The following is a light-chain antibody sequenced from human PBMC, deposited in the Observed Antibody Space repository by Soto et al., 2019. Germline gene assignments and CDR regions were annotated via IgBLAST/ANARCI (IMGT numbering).Light chain of an antibody. CDR3: RSYKSSSTEV. Sequence: QSVLTQHASVSGSPGQSITISCTGTSSYVGVYNYVSWYQQHPGKARKLMIYDVSDRPSGVSDRFSGSKSGNTASLTISGLQAEDEADYYCRSYKSSSTEVFGTGTKLTVL. CDR1: SSYVGVYNY. J-gene: IGLJ1*01. CDR2: DVS. V-gene: IGLV2-14*01.